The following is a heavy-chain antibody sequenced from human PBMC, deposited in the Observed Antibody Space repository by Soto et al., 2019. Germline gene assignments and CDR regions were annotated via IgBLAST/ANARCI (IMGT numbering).Heavy chain of an antibody. CDR1: GFTFKSYG. V-gene: IGHV3-33*01. CDR3: ARGGHSSSWYRLEAYFFDY. D-gene: IGHD6-13*01. CDR2: VWYDGTNK. J-gene: IGHJ4*02. Sequence: QVQLVESGGGVVQPGRSLRLSCEASGFTFKSYGMHWVRQAPGKGLEWVAVVWYDGTNKKYADSVKGRFNIYRENFKNTLYLQMDSLRAEDTGIYYCARGGHSSSWYRLEAYFFDYWGQGSLVTVSS.